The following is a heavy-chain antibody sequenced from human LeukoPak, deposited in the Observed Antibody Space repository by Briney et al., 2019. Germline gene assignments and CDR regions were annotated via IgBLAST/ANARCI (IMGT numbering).Heavy chain of an antibody. CDR2: INPNSGGT. D-gene: IGHD2-8*01. CDR1: GYTFTYRY. Sequence: GASVKVSCKASGYTFTYRYLHWVRQAPGQGLEWMGWINPNSGGTNYAQKFQGRVTMTRDTSISTAYMELSRLRSDDTAVYYCARGCWDIVLMVYPYNWFDPWGQGTLVTVSS. V-gene: IGHV1-2*02. CDR3: ARGCWDIVLMVYPYNWFDP. J-gene: IGHJ5*02.